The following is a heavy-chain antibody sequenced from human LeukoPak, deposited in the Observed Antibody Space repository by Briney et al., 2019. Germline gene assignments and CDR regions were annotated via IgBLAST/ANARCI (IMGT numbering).Heavy chain of an antibody. CDR3: ATFYGDYVDY. D-gene: IGHD4-17*01. CDR1: GFTFSSYD. Sequence: GGSLRLSCAASGFTFSSYDMHWVRQAPGKGLEWVAVIWYDGSNTYYADSVEGRFTISRDNSRNTLYLQMNSLRAADTAVYYCATFYGDYVDYWGQGTLVTVSS. J-gene: IGHJ4*02. V-gene: IGHV3-33*01. CDR2: IWYDGSNT.